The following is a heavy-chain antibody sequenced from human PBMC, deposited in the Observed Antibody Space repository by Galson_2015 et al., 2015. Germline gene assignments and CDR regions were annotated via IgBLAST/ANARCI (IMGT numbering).Heavy chain of an antibody. CDR1: GYIFTSNY. J-gene: IGHJ5*02. Sequence: SVKVSCKASGYIFTSNYMHWARQAPGQGLEWMGIINPSGGSPAYAQKFQGRVTMTSDTSTSTVYRELSSLTSEDTAVYYCTRGCHRNWFDPRGQGTLVTVPS. D-gene: IGHD4/OR15-4a*01. CDR3: TRGCHRNWFDP. CDR2: INPSGGSP. V-gene: IGHV1-46*01.